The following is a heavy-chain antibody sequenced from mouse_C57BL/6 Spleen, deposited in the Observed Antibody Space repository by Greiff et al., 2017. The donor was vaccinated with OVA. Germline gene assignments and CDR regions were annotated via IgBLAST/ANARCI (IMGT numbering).Heavy chain of an antibody. CDR2: ISSKSDNSAT. Sequence: EVQGVESGGGLVQPKGSLKLSCAASGFSFNTYYMNWVRQAPGKGLEWVARISSKSDNSATSYAVTVKDRFTISRDDSEIMLYLQMDNLETEDTAMYYCVRLSAYWGQGTLVTVSA. CDR3: VRLSAY. V-gene: IGHV10-1*01. CDR1: GFSFNTYY. J-gene: IGHJ3*01.